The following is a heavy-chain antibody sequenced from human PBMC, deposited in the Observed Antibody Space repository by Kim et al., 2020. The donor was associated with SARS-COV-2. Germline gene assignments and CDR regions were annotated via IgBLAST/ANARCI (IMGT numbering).Heavy chain of an antibody. CDR1: GYSFTNYW. CDR2: VFPGDSDT. D-gene: IGHD2-8*02. J-gene: IGHJ4*02. Sequence: GESLKISCEGSGYSFTNYWIAWVRQVPGKGLEYLGIVFPGDSDTRISPSFLGQVTISVDKSISTAYLQWSSLKASDTAMYYCARSADCFGSVCYTGNYYFDYWGQGTPVTVSS. CDR3: ARSADCFGSVCYTGNYYFDY. V-gene: IGHV5-51*01.